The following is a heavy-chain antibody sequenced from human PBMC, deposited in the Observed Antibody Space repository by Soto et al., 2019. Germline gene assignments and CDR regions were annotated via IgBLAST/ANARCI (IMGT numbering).Heavy chain of an antibody. D-gene: IGHD3-9*01. Sequence: ASVKVSCKASGYTFTSYYMHCVRQAPGQGLEWMGIINPSGGSTSYAQKFQGRVTMTRDTSTSTVYMELSSLRSEDTAVYYCARVPILTGYFYYYYGMDVWGQGTTVTVSS. V-gene: IGHV1-46*01. CDR2: INPSGGST. CDR1: GYTFTSYY. J-gene: IGHJ6*02. CDR3: ARVPILTGYFYYYYGMDV.